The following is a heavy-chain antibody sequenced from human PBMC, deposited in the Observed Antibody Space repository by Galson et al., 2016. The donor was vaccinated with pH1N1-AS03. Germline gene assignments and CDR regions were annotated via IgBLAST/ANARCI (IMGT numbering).Heavy chain of an antibody. CDR1: GYTFSNYW. CDR3: AGRAYNSSYLLPYNWLDP. CDR2: IYPGDSA. Sequence: QSGAEVKKPGESLKISCKGSGYTFSNYWIVWVRQMPGKGLEWMGIIYPGDSARYSPSFQGQVTISADKSLSTAYLQWSSLKASDTGIYYWAGRAYNSSYLLPYNWLDPWGQGTLVTVSS. J-gene: IGHJ5*02. D-gene: IGHD6-13*01. V-gene: IGHV5-51*01.